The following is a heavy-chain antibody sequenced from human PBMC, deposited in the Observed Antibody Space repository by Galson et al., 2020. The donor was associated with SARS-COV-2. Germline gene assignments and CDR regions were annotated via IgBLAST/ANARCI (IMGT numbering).Heavy chain of an antibody. CDR1: GFTFSSYA. CDR3: AKDPFGSLVVDY. CDR2: ISGSGGST. V-gene: IGHV3-23*01. D-gene: IGHD3-10*01. Sequence: GESLKISCAASGFTFSSYAMSWVRQAPGKGLEWVSAISGSGGSTYYADSVKGRFTISRDNSKNTLYLQMNSLRAEDTAVYYCAKDPFGSLVVDYWGQGTLVTVSS. J-gene: IGHJ4*02.